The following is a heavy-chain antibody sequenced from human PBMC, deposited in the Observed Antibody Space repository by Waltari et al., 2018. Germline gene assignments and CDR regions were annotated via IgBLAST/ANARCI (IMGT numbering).Heavy chain of an antibody. J-gene: IGHJ5*02. Sequence: QVQLQESGPGLVKPSETLSLTCAVSGYSISSGYYWGWIRQPPGQGLEWIGSIYHSGSTYYNPSLKSRVTISVDPSKNQFSLKLSSVTAADTAVYYCARGKLIAVADSNWFDPWGQGTLVTVSS. CDR1: GYSISSGYY. CDR3: ARGKLIAVADSNWFDP. CDR2: IYHSGST. D-gene: IGHD6-19*01. V-gene: IGHV4-38-2*01.